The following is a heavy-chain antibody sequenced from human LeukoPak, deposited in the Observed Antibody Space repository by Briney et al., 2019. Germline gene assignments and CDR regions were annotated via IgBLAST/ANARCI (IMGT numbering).Heavy chain of an antibody. J-gene: IGHJ6*02. Sequence: PGGSLRLSCAASGFTFSSYAMSWVRQAPGKGLEWVSAISGSGGSTYYADSVKGRFTISRDNAKNSLYLQMNSLRAEDTALYCCAKDISPTPSIAARRYGMDVWGQGTTVTVSS. CDR1: GFTFSSYA. D-gene: IGHD6-6*01. CDR3: AKDISPTPSIAARRYGMDV. V-gene: IGHV3-23*01. CDR2: ISGSGGST.